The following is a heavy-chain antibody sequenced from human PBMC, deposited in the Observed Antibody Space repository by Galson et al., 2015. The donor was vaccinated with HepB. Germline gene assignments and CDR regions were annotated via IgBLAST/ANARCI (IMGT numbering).Heavy chain of an antibody. CDR2: IYYSGST. D-gene: IGHD3-10*01. J-gene: IGHJ3*02. Sequence: LSLTCTVSGGSISSSSYYWGWIRQPPGKGLEWIGSIYYSGSTYYNPSLKSRVTISVDTSKNQFSLKLSSVTAADTAVYYCARLGRGPYYYDPGAFDIWGQGTMVTVSS. CDR3: ARLGRGPYYYDPGAFDI. CDR1: GGSISSSSYY. V-gene: IGHV4-39*01.